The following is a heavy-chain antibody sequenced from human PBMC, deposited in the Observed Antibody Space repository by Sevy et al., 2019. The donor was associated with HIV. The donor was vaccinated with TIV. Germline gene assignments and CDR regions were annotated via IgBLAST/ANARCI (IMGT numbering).Heavy chain of an antibody. V-gene: IGHV7-4-1*02. CDR1: GYTFTSYV. CDR3: ARVPYSEVLSQPQRGFDP. CDR2: INTNTGNP. J-gene: IGHJ5*02. D-gene: IGHD3-3*01. Sequence: ASVKVSCRASGYTFTSYVMNWVRQAPGQGLDWMGWINTNTGNPTYAQGFTGRFVFSLDTSVSTAYLQISNLKAEDTALYYCARVPYSEVLSQPQRGFDPWGQGTLVTVSS.